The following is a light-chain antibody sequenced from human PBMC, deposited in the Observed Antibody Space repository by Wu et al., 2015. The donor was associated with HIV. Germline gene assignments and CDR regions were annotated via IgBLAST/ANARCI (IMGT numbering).Light chain of an antibody. Sequence: EIVLTQSPGTLSLSPGERATLSCRASQSVSSSYLAWYQQKPGQAPRLLIYGASSRATGIPDRFSGSGSGTDFTLTISRLEPEDFAVYYCQQYGSSPWTFGPRDQGGNQ. CDR1: QSVSSSY. V-gene: IGKV3-20*01. J-gene: IGKJ1*01. CDR3: QQYGSSPWT. CDR2: GAS.